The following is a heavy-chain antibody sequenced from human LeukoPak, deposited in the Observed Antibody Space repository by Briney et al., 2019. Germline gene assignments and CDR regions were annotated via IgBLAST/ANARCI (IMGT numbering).Heavy chain of an antibody. D-gene: IGHD2-21*01. CDR3: VTDLVIKGYFDY. CDR1: GFTFSNVW. V-gene: IGHV3-15*01. CDR2: IRRKTDGETI. Sequence: GGSLRLSCAASGFTFSNVWMSWVRQVPGKGLEWVGRIRRKTDGETIDHAAPVKGRFTISRDDSKNTLYLQMNSLKTEDTAVYYCVTDLVIKGYFDYWGQGALVTVSS. J-gene: IGHJ4*02.